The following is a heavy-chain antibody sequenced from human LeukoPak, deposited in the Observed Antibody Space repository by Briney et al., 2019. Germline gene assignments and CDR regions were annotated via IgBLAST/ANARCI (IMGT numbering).Heavy chain of an antibody. CDR2: ISSSSSTI. D-gene: IGHD2-2*01. V-gene: IGHV3-48*01. Sequence: GGPLRLSCAASGFTFSSYSMNWVRQAPGKGLEWVSYISSSSSTIYYADSVKGRFTISRDNAKNSLYLQMNSLRAEDTAVYYCARDDYNIVVVPAATDYWGQGTLVTVSS. CDR3: ARDDYNIVVVPAATDY. CDR1: GFTFSSYS. J-gene: IGHJ4*02.